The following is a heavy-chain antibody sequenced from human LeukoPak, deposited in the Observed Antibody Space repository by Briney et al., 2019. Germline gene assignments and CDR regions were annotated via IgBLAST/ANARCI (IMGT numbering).Heavy chain of an antibody. CDR1: GYSISSGYY. Sequence: SETLSLTCTVSGYSISSGYYWGWIRQPPGKGLEWIGSIYYSGSTNYNPSLKSRVTISVDTSKNQFSLKLSSVTTADTAVYYCARTGYSSRSHFDYWGQGTLVTVSS. J-gene: IGHJ4*02. CDR2: IYYSGST. D-gene: IGHD6-13*01. V-gene: IGHV4-38-2*02. CDR3: ARTGYSSRSHFDY.